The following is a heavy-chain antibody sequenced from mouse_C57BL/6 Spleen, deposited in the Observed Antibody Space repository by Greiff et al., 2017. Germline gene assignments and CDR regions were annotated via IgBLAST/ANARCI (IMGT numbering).Heavy chain of an antibody. Sequence: ESGPGLVKPSQSLSLTCYVTGYSITSGYYWNWIRQFPGNKLEWMGYISYDGSNNYNPSLKNRISITRDTSKNQFFLKLNSVTTEDTATYYCARIGPLYAMDYWGQGTSVTVSS. CDR3: ARIGPLYAMDY. V-gene: IGHV3-6*01. J-gene: IGHJ4*01. CDR1: GYSITSGYY. CDR2: ISYDGSN.